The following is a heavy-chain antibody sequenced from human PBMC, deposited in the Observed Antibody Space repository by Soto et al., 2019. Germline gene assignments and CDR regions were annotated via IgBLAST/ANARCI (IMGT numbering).Heavy chain of an antibody. V-gene: IGHV4-4*02. J-gene: IGHJ6*02. D-gene: IGHD3-3*01. CDR3: ARDGGGMDV. CDR1: GGPIMSSNW. CDR2: IYHSGST. Sequence: SETLSLTSPVSGGPIMSSNWRSWVRRPPGKGLEWIGEIYHSGSTNYNPSLKSRVTISVDKSKNQFSLKLSSVTAADTAVYYCARDGGGMDVWGQGTTVTVSS.